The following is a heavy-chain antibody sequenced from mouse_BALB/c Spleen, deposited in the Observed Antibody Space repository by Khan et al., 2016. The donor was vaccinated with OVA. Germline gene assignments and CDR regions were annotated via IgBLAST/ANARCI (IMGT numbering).Heavy chain of an antibody. Sequence: QVQLQQSGPGLVQPSQSLSITYTVSGFSLTTYGVHWVRQSPGKGLEWLGVIWSGGSTDYNAAFIFRLSISKDNSKSQVFFKMNSLQANDTAIYYCARNYDCEEGLAYWGQGTLVTVSA. CDR2: IWSGGST. D-gene: IGHD2-4*01. V-gene: IGHV2-2*02. J-gene: IGHJ3*01. CDR1: GFSLTTYG. CDR3: ARNYDCEEGLAY.